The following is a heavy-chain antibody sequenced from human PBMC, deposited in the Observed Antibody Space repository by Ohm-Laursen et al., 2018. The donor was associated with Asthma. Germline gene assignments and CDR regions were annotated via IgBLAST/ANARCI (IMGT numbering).Heavy chain of an antibody. Sequence: TLSLTCTVSGGSISSGGYYWSWIRQHPGKGLEWIGYIYYSGSTYYNPSLKSRVTISVDTSKNQFSLKLSSVTAADTAVYYCARYIPWPGYYGMDVWGQGTTVTVPS. CDR3: ARYIPWPGYYGMDV. CDR1: GGSISSGGYY. V-gene: IGHV4-31*03. CDR2: IYYSGST. J-gene: IGHJ6*02.